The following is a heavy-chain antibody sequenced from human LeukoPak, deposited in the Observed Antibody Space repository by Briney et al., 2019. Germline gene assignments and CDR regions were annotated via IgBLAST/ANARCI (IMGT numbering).Heavy chain of an antibody. Sequence: GRSLRLSCAASGFTFSSYAMHCVRQAPGKGLEWVAVISYDGSNKYYADSVKGRFTISRDNSKNTLYLQMNSLRAEDTAVYYCAGDEAGTNQLDYWGQGTLVTVSS. V-gene: IGHV3-30*04. CDR2: ISYDGSNK. D-gene: IGHD6-19*01. J-gene: IGHJ4*02. CDR3: AGDEAGTNQLDY. CDR1: GFTFSSYA.